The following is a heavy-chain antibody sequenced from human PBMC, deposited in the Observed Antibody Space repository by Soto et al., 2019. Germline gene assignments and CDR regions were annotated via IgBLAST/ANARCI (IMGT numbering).Heavy chain of an antibody. CDR3: ARVLRYFDPSPY. J-gene: IGHJ4*02. V-gene: IGHV1-18*01. CDR1: GYTFTSYG. CDR2: VSAYNGNT. Sequence: RASVKVSCKASGYTFTSYGISWVRQAPGQGLERMGWVSAYNGNTNYAQKLQGRVTMTTDTSTSTAYMELRSLRSDDTAVYYCARVLRYFDPSPYWGQGTLVTSP. D-gene: IGHD3-9*01.